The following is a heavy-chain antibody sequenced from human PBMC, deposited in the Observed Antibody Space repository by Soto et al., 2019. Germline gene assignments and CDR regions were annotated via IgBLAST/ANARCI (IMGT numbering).Heavy chain of an antibody. CDR3: ARVANRYFDL. V-gene: IGHV3-7*01. Sequence: EVQLVESGGGLVQPGGSLRLSCAASGFNLSNYWMTWVRLAPGRGLERLANIRQDGLQKYYVDSVKGRFNISRDNAKSSLYLQMNSLRAGDTGLYYCARVANRYFDLWGRGTLVTVSS. CDR1: GFNLSNYW. J-gene: IGHJ2*01. D-gene: IGHD5-12*01. CDR2: IRQDGLQK.